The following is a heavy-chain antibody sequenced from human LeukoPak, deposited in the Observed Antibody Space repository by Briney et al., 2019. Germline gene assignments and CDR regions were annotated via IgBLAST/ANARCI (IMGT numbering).Heavy chain of an antibody. CDR3: AREDSSGFFDY. V-gene: IGHV4-59*01. J-gene: IGHJ4*03. Sequence: SETLSLTCTVSDGSISSYYWSWLRQPPGKGLEWIGYIYYTGSTNYNPSLKSRVTISLDTPKNQFSLKLSSVTAADTAVYYCAREDSSGFFDYWGQGTMVTVSS. CDR1: DGSISSYY. D-gene: IGHD3-22*01. CDR2: IYYTGST.